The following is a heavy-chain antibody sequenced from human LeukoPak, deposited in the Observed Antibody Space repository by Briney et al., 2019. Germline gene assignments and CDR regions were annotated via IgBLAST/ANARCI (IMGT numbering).Heavy chain of an antibody. Sequence: PGGSLRLSCAASGFTFSSYWIHWVRQAPGKGLVWVSRINSDGSSTSYADSVKGRFTISRDNAKNTLYLQMNSLRAEDTAVYYCARGYSSGWYPGFDYWGQGTLVTVSS. J-gene: IGHJ4*02. CDR2: INSDGSST. CDR1: GFTFSSYW. CDR3: ARGYSSGWYPGFDY. V-gene: IGHV3-74*01. D-gene: IGHD6-19*01.